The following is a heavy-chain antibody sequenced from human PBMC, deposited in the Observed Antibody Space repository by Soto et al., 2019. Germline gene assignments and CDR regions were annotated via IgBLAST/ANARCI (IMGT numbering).Heavy chain of an antibody. CDR2: ISVYNGFT. CDR3: AREFEGHSSSWPFDD. D-gene: IGHD6-13*01. J-gene: IGHJ4*02. CDR1: GYTFPTYG. V-gene: IGHV1-18*01. Sequence: QVQLVQSGGEVKKPGASVRVSCRASGYTFPTYGIAWVRQAPGQGLEWMGWISVYNGFTHYAQKFRGRVTVTTETSTSTVNMELRRLSSDDTAVYYCAREFEGHSSSWPFDDWGQGTLVTVSA.